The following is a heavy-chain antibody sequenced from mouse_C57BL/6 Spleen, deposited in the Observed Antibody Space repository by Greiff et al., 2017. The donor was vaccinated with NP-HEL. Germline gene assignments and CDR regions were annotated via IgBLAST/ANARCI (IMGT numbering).Heavy chain of an antibody. J-gene: IGHJ4*01. CDR3: ARSYYGSSYDYYAMDY. CDR2: IYPGDGDT. Sequence: VQLQQSGAELVKPGASVKISCKASGYAFSSYWMTWVKQRPGKGLEWIGQIYPGDGDTNYNGKFKGKATLTADKSSSTAYMQLSSLTSEDSAVYFCARSYYGSSYDYYAMDYWGQGTSVTVSS. CDR1: GYAFSSYW. V-gene: IGHV1-80*01. D-gene: IGHD1-1*01.